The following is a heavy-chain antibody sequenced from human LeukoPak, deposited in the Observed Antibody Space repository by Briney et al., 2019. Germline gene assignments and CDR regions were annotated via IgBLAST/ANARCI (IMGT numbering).Heavy chain of an antibody. CDR1: TFTFNNHG. CDR3: VREATWRLCYFDH. CDR2: IASDGGVK. J-gene: IGHJ4*02. Sequence: GKSLRLSCVTSTFTFNNHGMHWVRQAPGKGLEWVAVIASDGGVKHYANSVKGRFVLFRDDSKNTLYLQMNNLMVDDTAVYYCVREATWRLCYFDHWGQGTPVTVSS. V-gene: IGHV3-30*03.